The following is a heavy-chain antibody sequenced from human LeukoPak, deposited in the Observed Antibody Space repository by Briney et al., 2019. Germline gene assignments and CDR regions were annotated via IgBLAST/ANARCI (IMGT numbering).Heavy chain of an antibody. J-gene: IGHJ4*02. V-gene: IGHV4-61*01. CDR2: IYYSGST. D-gene: IGHD4-17*01. CDR1: GGAVRSGSYY. CDR3: ARGYGDYAY. Sequence: SETLSLTCTVSGGAVRSGSYYWSWMRQPPGKGLEWIGYIYYSGSTNYNPFLKSRVTISVDTSKNQFSLKLSSVTAADTAVYYCARGYGDYAYWGQGTLVTVSS.